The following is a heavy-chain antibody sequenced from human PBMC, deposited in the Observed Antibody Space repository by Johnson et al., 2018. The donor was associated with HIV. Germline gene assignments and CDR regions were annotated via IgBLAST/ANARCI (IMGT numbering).Heavy chain of an antibody. Sequence: QVQLVESGGGVVQPGRSLRLSCAASGFTFSNAWMSWVRQAPGKGLEWVAVISYDGSNKYYADSVKGRLTISRDNSKNTLFLQMNSLRAEDTAVYYCARDYRERIVGDNVRGLLGLRWAMWG. CDR1: GFTFSNAW. V-gene: IGHV3-30-3*01. CDR3: ARDYRERIVGDNVRGLLGLRWAM. D-gene: IGHD1-26*01. J-gene: IGHJ1*01. CDR2: ISYDGSNK.